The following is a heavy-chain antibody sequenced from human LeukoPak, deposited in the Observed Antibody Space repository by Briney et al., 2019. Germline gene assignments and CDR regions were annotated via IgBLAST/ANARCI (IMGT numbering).Heavy chain of an antibody. CDR1: GGSIGSYY. D-gene: IGHD6-19*01. V-gene: IGHV4-59*01. Sequence: PSETLSLTCTVSGGSIGSYYWSWIRQPPGKGLEWIGYIYYSGSTNYNSSLKSRVTISVDTSKNQFSLKLSSVTAAVTAVYYCARDTRGIAVGFDYWGQGTLVTVSS. J-gene: IGHJ4*02. CDR2: IYYSGST. CDR3: ARDTRGIAVGFDY.